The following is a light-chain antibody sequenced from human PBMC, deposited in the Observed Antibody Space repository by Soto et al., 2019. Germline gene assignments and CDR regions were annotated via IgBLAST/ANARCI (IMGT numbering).Light chain of an antibody. Sequence: EIVLTQSPGPLSLSPGERATLSCRASQSLSSKTLDWQQQKPGQTPRLLIYATSSRATVIPDRFSGSGSGTDFTLTISRLEPEDFAVDYCQRYCSGPRAVGQGTKVEIK. CDR1: QSLSSKT. CDR2: ATS. V-gene: IGKV3-20*01. CDR3: QRYCSGPRA. J-gene: IGKJ1*01.